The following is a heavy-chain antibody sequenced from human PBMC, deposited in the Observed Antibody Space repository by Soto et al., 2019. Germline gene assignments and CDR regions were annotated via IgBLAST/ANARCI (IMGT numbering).Heavy chain of an antibody. CDR3: AKDLTSTSRTPEL. V-gene: IGHV3-23*01. D-gene: IGHD2-2*01. Sequence: LRLSCGASGFTFSSYAMSWVRQAPGKGLEWVSAISDSGGSTYYADSMKGRFTISRDNSKNTLYLQMNSLRAEDTAIYYCAKDLTSTSRTPELWGQGTLVTVSS. J-gene: IGHJ4*02. CDR1: GFTFSSYA. CDR2: ISDSGGST.